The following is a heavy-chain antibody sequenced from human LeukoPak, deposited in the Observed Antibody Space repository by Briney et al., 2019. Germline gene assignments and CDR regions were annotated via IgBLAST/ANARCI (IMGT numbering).Heavy chain of an antibody. CDR2: ISGSVGST. Sequence: PGGSLRLSCAASRFTFSSYAMSWDRQAPGKGLEWVSAISGSVGSTYYADSVKGRFTISRDNSKNTPYLQMNSLRAEDTAVYYCAKDFGSSWYGFYFDYWGQGTLVTVSS. D-gene: IGHD6-13*01. CDR1: RFTFSSYA. J-gene: IGHJ4*02. CDR3: AKDFGSSWYGFYFDY. V-gene: IGHV3-23*01.